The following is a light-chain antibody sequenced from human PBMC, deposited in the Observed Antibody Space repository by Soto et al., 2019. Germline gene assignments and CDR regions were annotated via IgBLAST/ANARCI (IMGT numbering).Light chain of an antibody. CDR1: KLGDKY. J-gene: IGLJ2*01. Sequence: SYELTQPPSVSVSPGQTASITCSGDKLGDKYACWYQQKPGQSPVVVIYQDNKRPSGIPERFSGSNSGNTATLTISGTQAMDEADYYCQAWDSSTGVVFGGGTKLTVL. CDR2: QDN. CDR3: QAWDSSTGVV. V-gene: IGLV3-1*01.